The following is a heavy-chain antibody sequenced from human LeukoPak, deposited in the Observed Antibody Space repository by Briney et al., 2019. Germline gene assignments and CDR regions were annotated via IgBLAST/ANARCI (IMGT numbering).Heavy chain of an antibody. V-gene: IGHV4-38-2*02. D-gene: IGHD3-10*01. CDR3: ARQTGSGLFSLP. CDR2: IYHSGST. Sequence: SETLSLTCTVPGYSINNGYYWGWIRQPPGKGLEWIGNIYHSGSTYYSPSLKSRVTISVDTSKNQFSLKLSSVTAADTAVYYCARQTGSGLFSLPGGQGTLVTVSS. CDR1: GYSINNGYY. J-gene: IGHJ4*02.